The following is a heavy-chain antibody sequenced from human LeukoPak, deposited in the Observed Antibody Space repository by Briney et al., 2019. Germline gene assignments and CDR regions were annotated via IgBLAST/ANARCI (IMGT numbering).Heavy chain of an antibody. V-gene: IGHV4-39*07. Sequence: SETLSLTCTVSGGSISSSSYYWGWIRQPPGKGLEWIGSIYYSGSTYYNPSLKSRVTISVDTSKNQFSLKLSSVTAADTAVYYCARKSKYYGSGSYYTGNYYYYYYMDVWGKGTTVTISS. CDR3: ARKSKYYGSGSYYTGNYYYYYYMDV. D-gene: IGHD3-10*01. CDR2: IYYSGST. CDR1: GGSISSSSYY. J-gene: IGHJ6*03.